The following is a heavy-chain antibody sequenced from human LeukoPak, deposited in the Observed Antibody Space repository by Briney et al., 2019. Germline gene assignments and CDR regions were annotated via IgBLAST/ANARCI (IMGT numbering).Heavy chain of an antibody. CDR3: AKDANYYDSSAFFIPFDS. CDR1: GFTFSRFA. Sequence: GESLRLSCSASGFTFSRFAMTWVRQLPGKGLQWVSTISGNGQKTYYGDSVTGRFSVSRDSSNNILFLQMDSLRADDSALYYCAKDANYYDSSAFFIPFDSWGQGTLVTVSS. D-gene: IGHD3-22*01. CDR2: ISGNGQKT. J-gene: IGHJ4*02. V-gene: IGHV3-23*01.